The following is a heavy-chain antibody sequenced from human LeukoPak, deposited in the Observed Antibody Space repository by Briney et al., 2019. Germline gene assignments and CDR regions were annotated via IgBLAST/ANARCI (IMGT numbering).Heavy chain of an antibody. J-gene: IGHJ4*02. CDR3: ARVSGYDWESFHDY. V-gene: IGHV4-4*02. Sequence: SETLSLTCAVSGGSISSNNWWTWVRQPPGKGLEWIGEIYHSGSTNYNPSLKSRVTISVDTSKNQFSLRLSSVTAADTAVYYCARVSGYDWESFHDYWGQGILVTVSS. D-gene: IGHD5-12*01. CDR1: GGSISSNNW. CDR2: IYHSGST.